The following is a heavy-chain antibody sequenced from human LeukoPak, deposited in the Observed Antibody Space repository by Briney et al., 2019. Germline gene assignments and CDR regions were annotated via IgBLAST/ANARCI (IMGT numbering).Heavy chain of an antibody. Sequence: GGSLRLSCAASGFTFSSYSMNWVRQAPGKGLELVSSITSSSSYIYYAGSVKGRFTISRDNAKITLFLQMNSLRAEYTGVYYCARDIPTSHSKLFDYWGQGTLVTVSS. CDR3: ARDIPTSHSKLFDY. CDR1: GFTFSSYS. V-gene: IGHV3-21*01. D-gene: IGHD2-2*02. J-gene: IGHJ4*02. CDR2: ITSSSSYI.